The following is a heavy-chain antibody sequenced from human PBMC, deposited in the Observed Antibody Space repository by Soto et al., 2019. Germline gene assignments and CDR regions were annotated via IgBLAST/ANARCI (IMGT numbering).Heavy chain of an antibody. CDR1: GYTFTYYG. V-gene: IGHV1-18*04. Sequence: GASVKVSFKASGYTFTYYGISWLRQAPGQGLEWLGWISTYSGYTNSAPRLQGRLTMSTDTSTSTAYMELRSLTSDDTAVYYCARDERDSCSGGDCFYFDYWGQGTLVTVSS. J-gene: IGHJ4*02. CDR3: ARDERDSCSGGDCFYFDY. D-gene: IGHD2-21*02. CDR2: ISTYSGYT.